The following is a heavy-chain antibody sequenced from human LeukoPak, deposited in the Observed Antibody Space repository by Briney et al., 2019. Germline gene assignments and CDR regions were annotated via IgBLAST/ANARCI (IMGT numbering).Heavy chain of an antibody. V-gene: IGHV4-34*01. CDR3: AREPSSSSKLDY. Sequence: SETLSLTCAVYGGSFSGYYWSWIRQPPGKGLEWIGEINHSGSTNYNPSLKSRVTISVDTSKSQFSLKLSSVTAADTAVYYCAREPSSSSKLDYWGQGTLVTVSS. CDR2: INHSGST. D-gene: IGHD6-6*01. CDR1: GGSFSGYY. J-gene: IGHJ4*02.